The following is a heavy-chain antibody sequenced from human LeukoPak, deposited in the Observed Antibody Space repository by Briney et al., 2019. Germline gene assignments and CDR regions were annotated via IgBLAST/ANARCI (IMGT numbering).Heavy chain of an antibody. D-gene: IGHD2-15*01. J-gene: IGHJ6*02. Sequence: PSETLSLTCTVSGGSISSGDLYWSWIRQPPGKGLEGIGYIYYSGSTYYNPSLKSRVTISVDTSKNQFSLKLSFVTAADTAVYFCARGAMVAATRSYYYGRDVWGQGTTVTVSS. CDR1: GGSISSGDLY. V-gene: IGHV4-30-4*01. CDR2: IYYSGST. CDR3: ARGAMVAATRSYYYGRDV.